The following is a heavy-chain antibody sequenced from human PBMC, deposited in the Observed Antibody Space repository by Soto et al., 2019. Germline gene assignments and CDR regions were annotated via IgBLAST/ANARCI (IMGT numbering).Heavy chain of an antibody. CDR1: GFTFSSYA. CDR3: ARVRSGYYIGAFDI. J-gene: IGHJ3*02. D-gene: IGHD3-22*01. CDR2: ISYDGSNN. V-gene: IGHV3-30-3*01. Sequence: QVQLVESGGGVVQPGRSLRLSCAASGFTFSSYAMHWVRQAPGKGLEWVAVISYDGSNNYYADSVKGRFTISRDNSKNTLYLQMNSLRAEDTAVSYCARVRSGYYIGAFDIWGQGTMVTVSS.